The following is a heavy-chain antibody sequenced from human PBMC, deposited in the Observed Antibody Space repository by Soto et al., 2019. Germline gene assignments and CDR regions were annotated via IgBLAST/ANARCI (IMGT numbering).Heavy chain of an antibody. J-gene: IGHJ4*02. D-gene: IGHD6-6*01. V-gene: IGHV3-48*03. CDR2: ISSSGSTI. CDR1: GFTFSSYE. Sequence: PGGSLRLSCAASGFTFSSYEMNWVRQAPGKGLEWVSYISSSGSTIYYADSVKGRFTISRDNAKNSLYLQMNSLRAEDTAAYYCARDGAARSYFDYWGQGTLVTVSS. CDR3: ARDGAARSYFDY.